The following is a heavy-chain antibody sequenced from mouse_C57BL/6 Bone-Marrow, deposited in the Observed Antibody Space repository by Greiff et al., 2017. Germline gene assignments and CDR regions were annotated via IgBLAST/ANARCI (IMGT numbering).Heavy chain of an antibody. D-gene: IGHD1-1*01. CDR1: GYSITSGYY. CDR3: AREGTTVVAYYYAMDY. Sequence: VQLQQSGPGLVKPSQSLSLTCSVTGYSITSGYYWNWIRQFPGNKLEWMGYISYDGSNNYNPSLKNRISITRDTSKNQFFLKLNSVTTEDTATYYCAREGTTVVAYYYAMDYWGQGTSVTVSS. J-gene: IGHJ4*01. V-gene: IGHV3-6*01. CDR2: ISYDGSN.